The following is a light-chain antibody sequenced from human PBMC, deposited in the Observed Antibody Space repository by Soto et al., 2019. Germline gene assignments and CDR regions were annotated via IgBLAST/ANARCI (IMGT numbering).Light chain of an antibody. CDR3: QQREIT. J-gene: IGKJ5*01. CDR1: QSVSSY. Sequence: EIVLTQSPATLSLSPGERATISCRASQSVSSYLAWYQQKPGQAPRLLIYDASNRATGIPARFSGSGSGTDFTLTISSLEPEDFAVYYCQQREITFGQGTRLEIK. V-gene: IGKV3-11*01. CDR2: DAS.